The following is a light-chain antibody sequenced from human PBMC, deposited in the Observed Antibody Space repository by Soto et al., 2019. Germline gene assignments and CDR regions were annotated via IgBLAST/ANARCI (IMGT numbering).Light chain of an antibody. V-gene: IGKV1-5*01. CDR2: DAS. CDR1: QSIGTW. Sequence: DSQVTQSPATLSAFVGDRVTISCRARQSIGTWLAWYQQKPGKAPKLLIYDASTLESGVPSRFSGSGSGTEFTLTISSLQPEDVATYYCQEYNSYPVSFGQGTRLEI. J-gene: IGKJ5*01. CDR3: QEYNSYPVS.